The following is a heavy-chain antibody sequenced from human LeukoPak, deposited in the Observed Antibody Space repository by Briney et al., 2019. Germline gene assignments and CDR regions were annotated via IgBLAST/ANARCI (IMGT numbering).Heavy chain of an antibody. V-gene: IGHV1-8*01. Sequence: ASVKVSCKASGYTFTNYDINWVRQATGQGLEWMGWMGSNSGDTGFAQKFQDRVTMTRDTFISTAYMELNNVRSEDTAVYYCVRGPPNWGFDYWGQGTLVTVSS. D-gene: IGHD7-27*01. CDR3: VRGPPNWGFDY. CDR1: GYTFTNYD. J-gene: IGHJ4*02. CDR2: MGSNSGDT.